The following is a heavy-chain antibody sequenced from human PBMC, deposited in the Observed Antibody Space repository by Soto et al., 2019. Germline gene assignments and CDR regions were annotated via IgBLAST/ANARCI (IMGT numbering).Heavy chain of an antibody. Sequence: EVQLLDSGGGLVQPGGSLRLSCVTSGFTFSTYAMSWVRQAPGKGLEWVSTISNGDSTYYADSVKGRFTISRDNSRNTMYMQRSSLRVEKTAIYYGAKGGEGYGSKTGCLYFSDYWAREPWSPSPQ. V-gene: IGHV3-23*01. J-gene: IGHJ4*02. D-gene: IGHD2-2*01. CDR2: ISNGDST. CDR3: AKGGEGYGSKTGCLYFSDY. CDR1: GFTFSTYA.